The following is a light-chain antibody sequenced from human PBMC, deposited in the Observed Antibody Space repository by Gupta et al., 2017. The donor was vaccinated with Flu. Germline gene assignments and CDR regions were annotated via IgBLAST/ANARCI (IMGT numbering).Light chain of an antibody. J-gene: IGKJ1*01. Sequence: SLGERATINCKSSQSFLYSPNNKNYLAWFQQKPGQPPQLLIYWASTRESGVPDRFSGSGSGTDFTLTISSLQAEDVAVYYCQQYYSSPPTFGQGTKVEVK. CDR2: WAS. CDR3: QQYYSSPPT. CDR1: QSFLYSPNNKNY. V-gene: IGKV4-1*01.